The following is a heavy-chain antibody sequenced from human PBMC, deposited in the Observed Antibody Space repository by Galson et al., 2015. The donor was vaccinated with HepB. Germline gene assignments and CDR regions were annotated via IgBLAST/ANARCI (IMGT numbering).Heavy chain of an antibody. J-gene: IGHJ6*02. V-gene: IGHV3-11*06. CDR2: ISSSSSYT. Sequence: SLRLSCAASGFTFSDYYMSWIRQAPGKGLEWVSYISSSSSYTNYADSVKGRFTISRDNAKNSLYLQMNSLRAEDTAVYYCARGRGPQYRDYGMDVWGQGTTVTVSS. CDR3: ARGRGPQYRDYGMDV. D-gene: IGHD1-14*01. CDR1: GFTFSDYY.